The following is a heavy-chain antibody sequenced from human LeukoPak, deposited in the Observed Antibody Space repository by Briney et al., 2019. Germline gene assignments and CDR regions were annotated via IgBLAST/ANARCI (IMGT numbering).Heavy chain of an antibody. D-gene: IGHD1-26*01. V-gene: IGHV3-20*04. CDR1: GFTFGDYV. J-gene: IGHJ3*02. CDR3: ARVGTSYGAFDM. CDR2: IYWNGGST. Sequence: GGSLRLLRAASGFTFGDYVMMWVRPARGKALEWVAGIYWNGGSTGYADSVRGRFTLSRDYAKNSLYLQMTSLRAEDTALFYCARVGTSYGAFDMWGQGTMVTVSS.